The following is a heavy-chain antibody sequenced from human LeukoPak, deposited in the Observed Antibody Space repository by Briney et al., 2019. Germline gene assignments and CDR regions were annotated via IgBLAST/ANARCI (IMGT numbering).Heavy chain of an antibody. CDR2: IYHSGST. J-gene: IGHJ5*02. CDR1: GGSISSYY. V-gene: IGHV4-38-2*02. CDR3: ARQYSTNWYDDRGWFDP. Sequence: SETLSLTCTVSGGSISSYYWGWIRQPPGKGLQWIGSIYHSGSTSYNPSLKSRVTISVDTSKNQFSLKLSSVTAADTAFYYCARQYSTNWYDDRGWFDPWGQGTLVTVSS. D-gene: IGHD6-13*01.